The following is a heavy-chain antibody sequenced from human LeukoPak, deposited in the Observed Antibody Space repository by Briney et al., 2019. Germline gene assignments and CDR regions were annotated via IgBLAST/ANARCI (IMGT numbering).Heavy chain of an antibody. D-gene: IGHD3-10*01. Sequence: GGSLRLSCAASGFIFSTYEMNWVRQAPGRGLEWVSYISMSGTTVYYADSVKGRFTISRDNSKNTLYLQMNSLRAEDTAVYYCARERIGYLGGGSGSYGPDSWGQGTLVTVSS. CDR3: ARERIGYLGGGSGSYGPDS. V-gene: IGHV3-48*03. CDR2: ISMSGTTV. J-gene: IGHJ4*02. CDR1: GFIFSTYE.